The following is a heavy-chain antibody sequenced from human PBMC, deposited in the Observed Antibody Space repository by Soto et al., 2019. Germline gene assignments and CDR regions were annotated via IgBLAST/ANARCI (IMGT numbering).Heavy chain of an antibody. Sequence: QVQLVQSGAEVKKPGSSVKVSCKASGGTFSSYAISWVRQAPGQGLEWMGGIIPISGTANYAQKSQGRVTVTADESTSPGYMELRSVRSEHTAVYYSARARYYYGSGGHEKGPIYYYCDMDVWGQGATVTVSS. CDR1: GGTFSSYA. V-gene: IGHV1-69*12. D-gene: IGHD3-10*01. CDR3: ARARYYYGSGGHEKGPIYYYCDMDV. CDR2: IIPISGTA. J-gene: IGHJ6*02.